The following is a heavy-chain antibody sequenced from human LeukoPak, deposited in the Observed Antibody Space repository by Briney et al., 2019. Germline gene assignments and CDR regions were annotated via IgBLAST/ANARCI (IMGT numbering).Heavy chain of an antibody. CDR1: GYTFTGYY. CDR3: ARDRVGRGLPRPWYFEF. J-gene: IGHJ4*02. D-gene: IGHD3-9*01. V-gene: IGHV1-2*02. Sequence: ASVKVSCKPSGYTFTGYYLHWVRQAPGQGLEWMGWINPNTGATIYAEKFQGRVTMTRDTSIDTAYMEMRSLRSDDTAVYYCARDRVGRGLPRPWYFEFWGQGTLITVSS. CDR2: INPNTGAT.